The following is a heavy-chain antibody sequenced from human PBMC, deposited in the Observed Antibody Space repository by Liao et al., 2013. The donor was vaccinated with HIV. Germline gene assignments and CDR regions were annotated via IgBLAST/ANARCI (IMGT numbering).Heavy chain of an antibody. D-gene: IGHD6-19*01. Sequence: QVQLHESGPGLVKPSQTLSLTCTVSGGSISSGDYYWSWIRQPPGKGLEWIGYIYYSGSTYYNPSLKSRVTMSVDTSKNQFSLKLSSVTAADTAVFYCAREAGAVTGSGHAFDIWGQGTMVTVSS. CDR2: IYYSGST. CDR3: AREAGAVTGSGHAFDI. V-gene: IGHV4-30-4*08. CDR1: GGSISSGDYY. J-gene: IGHJ3*02.